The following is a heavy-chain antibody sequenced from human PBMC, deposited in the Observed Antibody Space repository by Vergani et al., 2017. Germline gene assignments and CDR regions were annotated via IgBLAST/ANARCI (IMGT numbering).Heavy chain of an antibody. V-gene: IGHV1-2*02. Sequence: QVQLVQSGAEVKKPGASVKVSCKASGYTFTGYYMHWVRQAPGQGLEWMGWINPNSGDTNYAQKFQGRVTMTRDTSISTAYMELSRLRSDDTAVYYCAREGTDYGDYGGGEYFQHWGQGTLVTVSS. J-gene: IGHJ1*01. CDR1: GYTFTGYY. D-gene: IGHD4-17*01. CDR2: INPNSGDT. CDR3: AREGTDYGDYGGGEYFQH.